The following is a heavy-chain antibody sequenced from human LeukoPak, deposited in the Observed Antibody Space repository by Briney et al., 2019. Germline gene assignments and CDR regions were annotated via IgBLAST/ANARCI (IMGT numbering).Heavy chain of an antibody. CDR3: AREGFGELSRVYGMDV. CDR1: GGSISSGGYS. J-gene: IGHJ6*02. Sequence: PSETLSLTCAVSGGSISSGGYSWSWIRQPPGKGLEWIGYIYHSGSTYYNPSLKSRVTISVDRSKNQFSLKLSSVTAADTAVYYCAREGFGELSRVYGMDVWGQGTTVTVSS. D-gene: IGHD3-10*01. V-gene: IGHV4-30-2*01. CDR2: IYHSGST.